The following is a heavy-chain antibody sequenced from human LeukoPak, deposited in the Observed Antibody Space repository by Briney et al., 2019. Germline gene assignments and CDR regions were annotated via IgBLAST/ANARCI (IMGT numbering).Heavy chain of an antibody. CDR3: AKWAGGNRGYFDY. D-gene: IGHD2-8*02. Sequence: GGSLRLSCAASGFTFSSSAMSWVRQVPGKGLEWVSGISASGGSTSYADSVRGRFTISRDNSKNTLYVQMNSLRAEDTAVYYCAKWAGGNRGYFDYWGQGTLVTVSS. CDR1: GFTFSSSA. CDR2: ISASGGST. V-gene: IGHV3-23*01. J-gene: IGHJ4*02.